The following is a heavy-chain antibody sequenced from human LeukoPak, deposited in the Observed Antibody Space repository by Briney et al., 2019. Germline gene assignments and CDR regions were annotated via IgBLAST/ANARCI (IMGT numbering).Heavy chain of an antibody. V-gene: IGHV1-69*06. CDR2: IIPMFGTS. J-gene: IGHJ4*02. CDR3: AIALALAGYHYFDY. D-gene: IGHD6-19*01. CDR1: GGTFISHH. Sequence: SVTVSCKASGGTFISHHINWVRQAPGQGLEYLGGIIPMFGTSNYAQKFRGRVTITADKSTSTAYMELSSLRSEDTAVYYCAIALALAGYHYFDYWGQGTLVTVSS.